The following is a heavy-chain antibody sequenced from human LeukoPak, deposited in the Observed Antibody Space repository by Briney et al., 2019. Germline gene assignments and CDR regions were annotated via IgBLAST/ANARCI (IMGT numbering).Heavy chain of an antibody. V-gene: IGHV3-23*01. D-gene: IGHD3-22*01. CDR2: IKAGAEAT. Sequence: GGSLRLSCEASGFTFSTYIMTWVCQAPGKGLEWVSTIKAGAEATFYADSVKGRFTISRDNSKNTLYLQMNSLRADDTALYFCARDHESSGYPTSDYWGAGTLVTVSS. CDR1: GFTFSTYI. J-gene: IGHJ4*02. CDR3: ARDHESSGYPTSDY.